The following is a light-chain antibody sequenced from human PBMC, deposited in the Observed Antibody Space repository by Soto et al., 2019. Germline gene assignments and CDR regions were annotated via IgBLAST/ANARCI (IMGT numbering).Light chain of an antibody. CDR3: QQSHNWPRT. V-gene: IGKV3-11*01. CDR1: RSVTTF. Sequence: EIVLTQSPGTLSLSPGERATLSSRASRSVTTFLAWYQQRPGQAPRLLISEASNRAAGIPARFSGSGSGTDFTLTISSLEPEDFGVYYCQQSHNWPRTFGQGTKVDIK. J-gene: IGKJ1*01. CDR2: EAS.